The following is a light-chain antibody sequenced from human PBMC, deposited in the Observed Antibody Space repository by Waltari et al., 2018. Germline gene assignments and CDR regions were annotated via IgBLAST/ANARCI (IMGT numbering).Light chain of an antibody. J-gene: IGLJ2*01. CDR1: SSDFGSYNL. V-gene: IGLV2-23*02. Sequence: QSALTQPASVSGPPGQSITISCTGASSDFGSYNLVSWYQQHPGKAPKVMIYEVTRRPSGVSDRFSGSRSGNTASLTISGLQPEDEAGYYCCSYAGSGTLDVVFGGGTKLTVL. CDR3: CSYAGSGTLDVV. CDR2: EVT.